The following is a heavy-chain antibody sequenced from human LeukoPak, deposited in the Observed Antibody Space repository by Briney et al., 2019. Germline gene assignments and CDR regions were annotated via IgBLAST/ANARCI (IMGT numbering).Heavy chain of an antibody. CDR1: GFTFSSYA. J-gene: IGHJ5*02. CDR3: ARAPGVYSSSWFDP. Sequence: GGSLRLSCAASGFTFSSYAMHWVRQAPGKGLEYVSSISSNGGSTYYANSVKGRFTISRDNSKNTQYLQMGSLKAEDMAVYYCARAPGVYSSSWFDPWGQGTLVTVSS. CDR2: ISSNGGST. D-gene: IGHD6-13*01. V-gene: IGHV3-64*01.